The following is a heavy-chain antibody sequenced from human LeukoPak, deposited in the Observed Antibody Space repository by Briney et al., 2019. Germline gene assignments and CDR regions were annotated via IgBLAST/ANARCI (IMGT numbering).Heavy chain of an antibody. V-gene: IGHV4-59*11. D-gene: IGHD3-3*01. J-gene: IGHJ5*02. CDR3: ARRLLEWDDWFDP. CDR2: IYYSGST. CDR1: GGSISSHY. Sequence: SETLSLTCTASGGSISSHYWSWIRQPPGKGLEWIGYIYYSGSTNYNPSLKSRVTISVDTSKNQFSLKLSSVTAADTAVYYCARRLLEWDDWFDPWGQGTLVTVSS.